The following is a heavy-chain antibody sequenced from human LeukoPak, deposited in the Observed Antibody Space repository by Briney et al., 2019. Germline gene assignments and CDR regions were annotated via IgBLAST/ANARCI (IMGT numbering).Heavy chain of an antibody. J-gene: IGHJ4*02. V-gene: IGHV1-2*02. CDR3: ARSPHILTGENFDY. CDR2: INPNHGDT. CDR1: GGTFSSYA. Sequence: GASVKVSCKASGGTFSSYAISWVRQAPGQGLEWMGWINPNHGDTNYAQKFQDRVSMTRGTSISTAYMHLSRLRSADTAVYYCARSPHILTGENFDYWGQGTLLTVSS. D-gene: IGHD3-9*01.